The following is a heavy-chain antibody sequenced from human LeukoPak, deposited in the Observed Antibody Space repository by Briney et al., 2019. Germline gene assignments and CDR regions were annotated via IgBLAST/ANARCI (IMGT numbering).Heavy chain of an antibody. V-gene: IGHV3-30*18. CDR1: GFKLSSDG. Sequence: GGSLRLSCAASGFKLSSDGMHWVRQAPGQGLEWVAVLSYDGRDKYYADSVKGRFTISRDNSKNTLYLQMNSLRPEDTAVYYCAKDGEGAAASYYFDYWGQGTLVTVSS. D-gene: IGHD7-27*01. J-gene: IGHJ4*02. CDR2: LSYDGRDK. CDR3: AKDGEGAAASYYFDY.